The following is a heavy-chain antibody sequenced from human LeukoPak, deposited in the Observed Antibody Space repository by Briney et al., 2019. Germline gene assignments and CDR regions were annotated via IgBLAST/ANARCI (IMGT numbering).Heavy chain of an antibody. CDR1: GGSISSDY. CDR3: ARQGRNRDFCSSISCHYFDF. D-gene: IGHD2-2*01. J-gene: IGHJ4*02. V-gene: IGHV4-59*08. Sequence: SETLSLTCTVSGGSISSDYWSWIRQAPGKALEWIGNIYHSGGTNYNPSLKSRVTISVDTSKTKFSLKLSSVTAADTAVYYCARQGRNRDFCSSISCHYFDFWGQGALATVSS. CDR2: IYHSGGT.